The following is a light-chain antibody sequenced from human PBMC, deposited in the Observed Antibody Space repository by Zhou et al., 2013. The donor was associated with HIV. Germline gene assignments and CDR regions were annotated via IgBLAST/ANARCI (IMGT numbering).Light chain of an antibody. V-gene: IGKV3-20*01. CDR1: QSVSSSY. Sequence: ENVLTQSPGTLSLSPGERATLSCRASQSVSSSYLAWYQQKPGQAPRLLIYGASSRATGIPDRFSGSGSGTDFTLTISRLEPEDFAVYYCQQYGSSPYTFGRGDQAWR. CDR2: GAS. J-gene: IGKJ2*01. CDR3: QQYGSSPYT.